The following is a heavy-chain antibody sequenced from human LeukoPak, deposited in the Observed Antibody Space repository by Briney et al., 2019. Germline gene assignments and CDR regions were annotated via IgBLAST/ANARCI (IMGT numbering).Heavy chain of an antibody. V-gene: IGHV4-59*08. Sequence: PSETLSLTCTVSGGSIRSSDWSWIRQPPGKGLEWIGCISDSENTNYNPSLKSRVTISVDASKNQFSLKLTSMTAADTAVYFCARHRRYYFDSEFDFWGQGTLVTVSS. CDR2: ISDSENT. CDR3: ARHRRYYFDSEFDF. CDR1: GGSIRSSD. D-gene: IGHD3-22*01. J-gene: IGHJ4*02.